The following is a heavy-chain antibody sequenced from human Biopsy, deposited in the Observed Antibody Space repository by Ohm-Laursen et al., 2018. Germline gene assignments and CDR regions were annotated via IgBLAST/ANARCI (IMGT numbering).Heavy chain of an antibody. D-gene: IGHD3-22*01. J-gene: IGHJ3*02. Sequence: SLRRSCSASGFTVSRNYMTWVRQAPGKGLEWVSVIDSGGYTHYTDSVKGRFTISRDNSKNTLYLQMNNLSAEDTAVYYCARSTYYYESSGTRRGLDIWGQGTMVTVSS. CDR2: IDSGGYT. CDR1: GFTVSRNY. V-gene: IGHV3-53*01. CDR3: ARSTYYYESSGTRRGLDI.